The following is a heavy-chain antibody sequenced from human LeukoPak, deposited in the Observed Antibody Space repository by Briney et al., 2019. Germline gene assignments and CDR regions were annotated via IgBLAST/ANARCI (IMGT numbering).Heavy chain of an antibody. CDR3: ARGVVYYDRRQFDY. CDR1: GGSISSSSYY. CDR2: IYYSGST. J-gene: IGHJ4*02. Sequence: PSETLSLTCTVSGGSISSSSYYWGWIRQPPGKGLEWIGSIYYSGSTYYNPSLKSRVTISVDTSKNQFSLKLSSVTAADTAVYYCARGVVYYDRRQFDYWGQGTLVTVSS. V-gene: IGHV4-39*07. D-gene: IGHD3-22*01.